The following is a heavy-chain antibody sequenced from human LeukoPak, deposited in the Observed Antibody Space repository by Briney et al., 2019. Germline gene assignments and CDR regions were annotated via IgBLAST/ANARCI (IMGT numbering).Heavy chain of an antibody. CDR2: IYSDGSA. J-gene: IGHJ5*02. CDR3: AKVGSSSYP. CDR1: GFTFSNNH. D-gene: IGHD6-13*01. V-gene: IGHV3-53*01. Sequence: GGSLRLSCAASGFTFSNNHMTWVRQAPGKGLEWVSVIYSDGSAYYADSVKGRFTISRDNSKNTVYLQMNSLRAEDTAVYYCAKVGSSSYPWGQGTLVTVSS.